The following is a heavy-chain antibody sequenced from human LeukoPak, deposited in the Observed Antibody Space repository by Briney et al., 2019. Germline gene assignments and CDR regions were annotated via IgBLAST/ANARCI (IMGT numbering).Heavy chain of an antibody. J-gene: IGHJ4*02. V-gene: IGHV4-31*03. Sequence: SETLSLTCTVSGGSISSGGYYWSWIRQHPGKGLEWIGYIYYSGSTYYNPSLKSRVTISVDTSKNQFSLKLSSVTAADTAVYYCARGDSSGYYYDGSFDYWGQGTLVTVSS. CDR3: ARGDSSGYYYDGSFDY. CDR2: IYYSGST. CDR1: GGSISSGGYY. D-gene: IGHD3-22*01.